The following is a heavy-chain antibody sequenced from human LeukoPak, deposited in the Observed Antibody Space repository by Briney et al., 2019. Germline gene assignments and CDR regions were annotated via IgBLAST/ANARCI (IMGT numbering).Heavy chain of an antibody. D-gene: IGHD6-19*01. V-gene: IGHV4-34*01. CDR3: AGGQAAVASEGFDY. CDR2: DNDSESP. Sequence: SETLSLTCAVYGGSFSGYYWSWIRQPPGKGLEWIGEDNDSESPNYNPSLESRVTISVDTSKKQLSLKLSSVTAADTAVYYCAGGQAAVASEGFDYWGQGTLVTVSS. J-gene: IGHJ4*02. CDR1: GGSFSGYY.